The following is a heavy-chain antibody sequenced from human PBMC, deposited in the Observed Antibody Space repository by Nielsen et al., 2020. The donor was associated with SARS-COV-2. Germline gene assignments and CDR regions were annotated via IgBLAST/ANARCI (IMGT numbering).Heavy chain of an antibody. D-gene: IGHD5-12*01. CDR1: CCFIRCGGYY. CDR2: IYFSGRT. V-gene: IGHV4-31*03. CDR3: ARESSGYDHYNYGMDV. Sequence: LRPSCTFSCCFIRCGGYYWSWIRHHPGKGLEWIGYIYFSGRTCYNPSLKSRVTISVDTSKNQFSLSLRSVTAADTAVYYCARESSGYDHYNYGMDVWGQGTTVTVSS. J-gene: IGHJ6*02.